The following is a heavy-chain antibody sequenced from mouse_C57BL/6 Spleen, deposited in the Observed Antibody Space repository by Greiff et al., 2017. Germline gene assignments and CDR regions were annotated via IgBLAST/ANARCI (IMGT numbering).Heavy chain of an antibody. CDR3: TRGPYGSSGWYFDV. J-gene: IGHJ1*03. Sequence: DVPLQESGEGLVKPGGSLTLSCAASGFTFSSSAMSWVRQTPEQRLAWVAYISSGGDYIYYADTVNGRFTISRDNARNTLYLQMSSLKSEDTAMYYCTRGPYGSSGWYFDVWGTGTTVTVSS. CDR1: GFTFSSSA. V-gene: IGHV5-9-1*02. CDR2: ISSGGDYI. D-gene: IGHD1-1*01.